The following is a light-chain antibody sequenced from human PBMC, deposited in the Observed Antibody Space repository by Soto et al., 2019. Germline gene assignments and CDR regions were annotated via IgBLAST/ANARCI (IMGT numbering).Light chain of an antibody. CDR3: QQYNNWPLS. Sequence: EIVMTQSPATLSVSPGERATLSCRASQTVNNNLAWYQQKVGQAPRLLIYSTFNRATGVPARFSGSGSGTDFTLTISSLQSEDFAFYYCQQYNNWPLSFGXGX. J-gene: IGKJ4*01. V-gene: IGKV3-15*01. CDR2: STF. CDR1: QTVNNN.